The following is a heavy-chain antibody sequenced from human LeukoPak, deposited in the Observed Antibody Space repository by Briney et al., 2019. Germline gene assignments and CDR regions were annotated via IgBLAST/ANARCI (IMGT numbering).Heavy chain of an antibody. CDR3: TRLGYYYDSSGYGEDY. J-gene: IGHJ4*02. CDR1: GFTFSGPA. CDR2: IRSKANSYAT. D-gene: IGHD3-22*01. V-gene: IGHV3-73*01. Sequence: GGSLRLSCAASGFTFSGPAMHWVRQASGKGLEWVGRIRSKANSYATAYAASVKGRFTISRDDSKNTAYLQMNSLKTEDTAVYYCTRLGYYYDSSGYGEDYWGQGTLVTVSS.